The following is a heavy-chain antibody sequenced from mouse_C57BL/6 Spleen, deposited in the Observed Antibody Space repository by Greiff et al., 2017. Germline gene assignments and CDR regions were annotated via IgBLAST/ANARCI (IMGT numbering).Heavy chain of an antibody. J-gene: IGHJ3*01. D-gene: IGHD1-1*01. Sequence: VQLQQPGAELVKPGASVKLSCKASGYTFTSYWMHWVKQRPGQGLEWIGMIHPNSGSTNYNEKFKSKATLTVDKSSSTAYMQLSSLTSEDSAVYYCARRLAPVVESAFAYWGQGTLVTVSA. V-gene: IGHV1-64*01. CDR1: GYTFTSYW. CDR3: ARRLAPVVESAFAY. CDR2: IHPNSGST.